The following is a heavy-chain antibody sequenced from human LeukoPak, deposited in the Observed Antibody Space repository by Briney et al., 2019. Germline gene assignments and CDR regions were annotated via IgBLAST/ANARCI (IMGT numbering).Heavy chain of an antibody. Sequence: PSETLSLTCTVSGASVNTDYWSWIRQPPGKGLEWIGYTYNSGSTNYNPSLKSRVTISVDTSKNQLSLRLTSVTAADTAMYYCARDRGEGRERPFDYWGRGTLVTVSS. D-gene: IGHD1-26*01. V-gene: IGHV4-59*02. CDR3: ARDRGEGRERPFDY. CDR1: GASVNTDY. CDR2: TYNSGST. J-gene: IGHJ4*02.